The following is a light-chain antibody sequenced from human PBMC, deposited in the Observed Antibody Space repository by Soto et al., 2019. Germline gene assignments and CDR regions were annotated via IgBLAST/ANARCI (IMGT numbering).Light chain of an antibody. Sequence: SYELTQPPSVSVSPGQTASVTCFGDKLGNKYANWYQQKPGQSPVLVIHQDSKRPSGIPERFSGSNSGNTATLTISGTQAMDEADYYCQAWDSSTVVFGGGTKVTVL. CDR2: QDS. V-gene: IGLV3-1*01. CDR3: QAWDSSTVV. J-gene: IGLJ2*01. CDR1: KLGNKY.